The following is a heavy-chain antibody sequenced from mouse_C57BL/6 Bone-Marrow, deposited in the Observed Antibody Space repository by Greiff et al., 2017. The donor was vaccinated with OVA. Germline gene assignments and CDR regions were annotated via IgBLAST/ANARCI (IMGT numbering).Heavy chain of an antibody. Sequence: VKLMESGAELARPGASVKLSCKASGYTFTSYGISWVKQRTGQGLEWIGEIYPRSGNTYYNEKFKGKATLTADKSSSTAYLELRSLTSEDSAVYFCATTLYYFDYGGQGTTLTVAS. CDR1: GYTFTSYG. CDR3: ATTLYYFDY. CDR2: IYPRSGNT. V-gene: IGHV1-81*01. J-gene: IGHJ2*01. D-gene: IGHD6-1*01.